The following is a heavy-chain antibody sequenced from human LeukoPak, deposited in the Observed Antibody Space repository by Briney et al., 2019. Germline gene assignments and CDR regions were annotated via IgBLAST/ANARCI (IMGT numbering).Heavy chain of an antibody. V-gene: IGHV4-4*07. D-gene: IGHD3-3*01. J-gene: IGHJ3*02. CDR2: IYTSGST. Sequence: PSETLSLTCTVSGGSISSYYWSWIRQPAGKGLEWIGRIYTSGSTNYNPSLESRVTMSVDTSKNQFSLKLSSVTAADTAVYYCARGITIFGVVIHAFDIWGQGTMVTVAS. CDR1: GGSISSYY. CDR3: ARGITIFGVVIHAFDI.